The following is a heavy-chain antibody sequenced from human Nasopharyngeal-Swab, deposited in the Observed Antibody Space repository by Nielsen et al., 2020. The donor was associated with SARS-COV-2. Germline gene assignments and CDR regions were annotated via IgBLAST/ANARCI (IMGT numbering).Heavy chain of an antibody. V-gene: IGHV3-7*01. J-gene: IGHJ4*02. D-gene: IGHD5-24*01. CDR3: ARASDLPVQLFLPPDY. CDR1: GFTFHSYW. CDR2: IDQSGLEE. Sequence: GGSLRLSCVASGFTFHSYWMNWVRQAPGKGLEWVANIDQSGLEEYYVDSVKGRFTISRDNAKNSLFLQMNSLRADDTAVYYCARASDLPVQLFLPPDYWGQGTLVTVSS.